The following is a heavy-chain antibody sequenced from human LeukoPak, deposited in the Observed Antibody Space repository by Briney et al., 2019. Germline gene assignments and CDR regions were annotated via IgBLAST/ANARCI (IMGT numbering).Heavy chain of an antibody. CDR2: IYSGGST. D-gene: IGHD4-11*01. V-gene: IGHV3-66*01. Sequence: VGSLRLSRTPSVFAPTSDYACWVRQAPREGLEWVSIIYSGGSTHYAESVRDRLTISRDDSENTVYHEMQSLRAEDAAVYYCAGEFAVANDYHSSYHGMYVWGQRTTVTVSS. J-gene: IGHJ6*02. CDR3: AGEFAVANDYHSSYHGMYV. CDR1: VFAPTSDY.